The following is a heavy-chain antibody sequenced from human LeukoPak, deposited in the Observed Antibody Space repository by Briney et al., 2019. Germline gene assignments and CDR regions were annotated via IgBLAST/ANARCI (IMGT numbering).Heavy chain of an antibody. Sequence: GGSLRLSCAGSGFTFSSYSMNWVRQAPGKGLEWVSAISSSSSYLYYADSVKGRFTISRDNAKNSLYLQMNSLRAEDTAVYYCARDPRIAAAGNFDYWGQGTLVTVSP. D-gene: IGHD6-13*01. CDR2: ISSSSSYL. V-gene: IGHV3-21*01. CDR1: GFTFSSYS. CDR3: ARDPRIAAAGNFDY. J-gene: IGHJ4*02.